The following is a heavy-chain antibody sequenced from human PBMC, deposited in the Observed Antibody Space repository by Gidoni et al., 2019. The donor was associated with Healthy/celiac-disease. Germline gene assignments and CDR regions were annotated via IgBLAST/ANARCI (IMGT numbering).Heavy chain of an antibody. V-gene: IGHV4-59*01. CDR3: ARDLAAAGHYYGMDV. CDR2: IYYSGST. CDR1: GGPISSYY. J-gene: IGHJ6*04. D-gene: IGHD6-13*01. Sequence: QVQLQESGPGLVKPSETLSLTCTVSGGPISSYYWSWIRQPPGKGLEWIVYIYYSGSTNYNPSLKSRVTISVDTSKNQFSLKLSSVTAADTAVYYCARDLAAAGHYYGMDVWGKGTTVTVSS.